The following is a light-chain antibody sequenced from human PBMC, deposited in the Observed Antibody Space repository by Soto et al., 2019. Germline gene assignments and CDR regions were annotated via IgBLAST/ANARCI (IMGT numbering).Light chain of an antibody. V-gene: IGKV1-5*03. J-gene: IGKJ1*01. CDR3: QQYNDNWT. Sequence: DIQMTQSPSTLSASVGDRVTITCRASQSVSRWLAWYQQKPGKAPKLLIYKASTLESGVPSRFSGSGSGTEFNFRISSLQPDDSATYYCQQYNDNWTFGQGTKVEIK. CDR1: QSVSRW. CDR2: KAS.